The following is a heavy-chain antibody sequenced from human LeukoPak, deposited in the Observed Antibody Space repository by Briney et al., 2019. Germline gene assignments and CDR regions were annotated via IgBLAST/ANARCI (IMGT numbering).Heavy chain of an antibody. D-gene: IGHD4-17*01. CDR2: INQEVSQT. CDR3: AKYNDYDFDY. J-gene: IGHJ4*02. CDR1: GFTFRSNW. Sequence: GGSLRLSCAASGFTFRSNWMSWVRQAPGKGLEWVAKINQEVSQTKYVASVKGRFTISRDNAKNSLHLQMNSLRADDTAVYYCAKYNDYDFDYWGQGTLVTVSP. V-gene: IGHV3-7*01.